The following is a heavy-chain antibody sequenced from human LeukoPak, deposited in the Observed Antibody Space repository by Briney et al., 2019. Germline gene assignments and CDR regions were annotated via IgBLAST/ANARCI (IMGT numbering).Heavy chain of an antibody. CDR3: ARGASSSWSEYFQH. V-gene: IGHV4-4*07. CDR2: IYTSGST. D-gene: IGHD6-13*01. CDR1: GGSISSYY. J-gene: IGHJ1*01. Sequence: SETLSLTCTVSGGSISSYYWRWIRQPAGKGLEWIGRIYTSGSTNYNPSLKSRVTMSVDTSKNQFSLKLSSVTAADTAVYYCARGASSSWSEYFQHWGQCTLVTVSS.